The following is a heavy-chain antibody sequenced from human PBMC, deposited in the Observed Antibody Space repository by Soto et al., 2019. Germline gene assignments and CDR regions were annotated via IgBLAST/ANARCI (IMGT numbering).Heavy chain of an antibody. CDR1: GGSIYRSGYY. CDR2: IDYNGVT. Sequence: SETLSLTCTVSGGSIYRSGYYWGWIRQPPGRGLEWIGNIDYNGVTYSNPSLKSRVTISRDTSKNQFSLKLTSVTAADTALYYCGKVLVAANGHTESDSWGPGTLVTVSS. J-gene: IGHJ4*02. V-gene: IGHV4-39*01. D-gene: IGHD2-15*01. CDR3: GKVLVAANGHTESDS.